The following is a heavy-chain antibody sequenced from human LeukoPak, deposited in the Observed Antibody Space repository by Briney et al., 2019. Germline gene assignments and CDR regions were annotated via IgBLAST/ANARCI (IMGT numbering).Heavy chain of an antibody. V-gene: IGHV4-31*03. Sequence: PSETLSLTCTVSGGSISSGGYYWSWIRHHPGKGLEWIGYIYYSGSTYYNPSLKSRVNISVDTSKNQFSLKLSSVTAADTAVYYCARDSGVVVTGFDIWGQGTMVTVSS. J-gene: IGHJ3*02. D-gene: IGHD2-21*02. CDR2: IYYSGST. CDR3: ARDSGVVVTGFDI. CDR1: GGSISSGGYY.